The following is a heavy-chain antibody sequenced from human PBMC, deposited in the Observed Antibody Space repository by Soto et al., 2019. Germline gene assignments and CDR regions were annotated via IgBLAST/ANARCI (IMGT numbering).Heavy chain of an antibody. CDR3: ARGSVAANDY. Sequence: QVQLVQSGAEVKKLGSSVKVSCKASGGTFSSYTISWVRQAPGQGLEWMGRIIPILGIANYAQKFQGRVTITADKSTSTAYMELSSLRSEDTAVYYCARGSVAANDYWGQGTLVTVSS. J-gene: IGHJ4*02. V-gene: IGHV1-69*02. CDR2: IIPILGIA. D-gene: IGHD2-15*01. CDR1: GGTFSSYT.